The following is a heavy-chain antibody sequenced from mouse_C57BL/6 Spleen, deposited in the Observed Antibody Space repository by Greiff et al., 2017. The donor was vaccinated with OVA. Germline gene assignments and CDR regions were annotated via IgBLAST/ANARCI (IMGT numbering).Heavy chain of an antibody. Sequence: EVMLVESGPGMVKPSQSLSLTCTVTGYSITSGYDWHWIRHFPGNKLEWMGYISYSGSTNYNPSLKSRISITHDTSKNHFFLKLNSVTTEDTATYYCAREVYDYGYFDVWGTGTTVTVSS. CDR3: AREVYDYGYFDV. CDR2: ISYSGST. J-gene: IGHJ1*03. V-gene: IGHV3-1*01. CDR1: GYSITSGYD. D-gene: IGHD2-3*01.